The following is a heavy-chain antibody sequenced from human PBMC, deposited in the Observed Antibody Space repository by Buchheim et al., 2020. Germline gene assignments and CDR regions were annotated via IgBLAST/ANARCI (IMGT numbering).Heavy chain of an antibody. V-gene: IGHV1-46*03. CDR1: GYTFTSYD. J-gene: IGHJ4*02. CDR2: INPSGGST. CDR3: ARDRGRGRFLEWLEGDY. D-gene: IGHD3-3*01. Sequence: QVQLVQSGAEVKKPGASVKVSCKVSGYTFTSYDINWVRQATGQGLEWMGIINPSGGSTSYAQKFQGRVTMTRDTSTSTVYMELSSLRSEDTAVYYCARDRGRGRFLEWLEGDYWGQGTL.